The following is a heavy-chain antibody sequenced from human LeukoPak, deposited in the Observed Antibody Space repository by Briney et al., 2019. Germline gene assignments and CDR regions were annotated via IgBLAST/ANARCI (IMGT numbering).Heavy chain of an antibody. V-gene: IGHV1-46*01. CDR1: GYTFSDYY. CDR2: INPSGGST. J-gene: IGHJ4*02. CDR3: ARRRYCSSTSCYNAETNFDY. Sequence: ASVKVSCKASGYTFSDYYIHWVRVAPGQGLEWMGFINPSGGSTSYAQKFQGRVTMTRDTSTSTVYMELSSLRSEDTAVYYCARRRYCSSTSCYNAETNFDYWGQGTLVTVSS. D-gene: IGHD2-2*02.